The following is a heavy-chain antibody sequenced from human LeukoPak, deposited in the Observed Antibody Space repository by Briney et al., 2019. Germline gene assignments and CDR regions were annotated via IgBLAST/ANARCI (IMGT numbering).Heavy chain of an antibody. CDR2: INHSGST. J-gene: IGHJ4*02. CDR3: ARGRYYYDSSGYQDFDY. CDR1: GGSFSGYY. Sequence: PSQTLSLTCAVYGGSFSGYYWSWIRQPPGKGLEWIGEINHSGSTNYNPSLKSRVTISVDTSKNQFSLRLSSVTAADTAVYYCARGRYYYDSSGYQDFDYWGQGTLVTVSS. D-gene: IGHD3-22*01. V-gene: IGHV4-34*01.